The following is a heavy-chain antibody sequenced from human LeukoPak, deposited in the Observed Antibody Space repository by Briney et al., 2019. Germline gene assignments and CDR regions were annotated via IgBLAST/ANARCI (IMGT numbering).Heavy chain of an antibody. D-gene: IGHD3-10*01. CDR2: ISYDGSNE. CDR3: ARDGNYYGSGSYLDY. J-gene: IGHJ4*02. CDR1: GFTFSSYA. Sequence: GRSLRLSCAASGFTFSSYAMHWVRQAPGKRRERVAIISYDGSNEYYADSVKGQFTISRDNSNNTLYLQMNSLRAEDTAVYYCARDGNYYGSGSYLDYWGQGTLVTVSS. V-gene: IGHV3-30*04.